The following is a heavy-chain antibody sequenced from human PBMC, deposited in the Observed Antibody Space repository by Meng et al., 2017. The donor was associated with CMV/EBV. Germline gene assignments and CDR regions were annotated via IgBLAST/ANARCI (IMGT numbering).Heavy chain of an antibody. CDR3: VKESLLYSGSYFDY. D-gene: IGHD1-26*01. J-gene: IGHJ4*02. Sequence: GESLKISCAASGFTFSSYGMHWVRQAPGKGLEWVAFIRYDGSNKYYADSVKGRFTISRDNSKNTLYLQMNSLRAEDTAVYYCVKESLLYSGSYFDYWGQGTLVTVSS. CDR2: IRYDGSNK. V-gene: IGHV3-30*02. CDR1: GFTFSSYG.